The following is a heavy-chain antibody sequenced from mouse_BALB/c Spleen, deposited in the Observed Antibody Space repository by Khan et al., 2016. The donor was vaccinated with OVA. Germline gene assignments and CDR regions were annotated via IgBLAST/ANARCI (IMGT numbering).Heavy chain of an antibody. CDR1: GFTFSSYA. J-gene: IGHJ1*01. D-gene: IGHD1-1*01. Sequence: EVELVESGGGLVKPGGSLKLSCAATGFTFSSYAMSWVRQTPEKRLEWVASISSGGSTYYPDSVKGRFTISRDNARNILYLQMSSLRSEDTAMYYCARGRYYGSSYDYWYFDVWGAGTTVTVSS. CDR3: ARGRYYGSSYDYWYFDV. V-gene: IGHV5-6-5*01. CDR2: ISSGGST.